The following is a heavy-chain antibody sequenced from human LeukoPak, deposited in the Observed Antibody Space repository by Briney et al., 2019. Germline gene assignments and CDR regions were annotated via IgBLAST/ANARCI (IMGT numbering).Heavy chain of an antibody. CDR3: ARGRYCSATTCSGGDAFDI. D-gene: IGHD2-8*02. Sequence: PSETLSLTCTVSGTSVSSYYLSWIRQPAGRGLEWIGRIYTRGSTNYNPSLQSRVSMSVDSSKSQLSLRLTSVTAADTAIYYCARGRYCSATTCSGGDAFDIWGQGTVVTVSS. J-gene: IGHJ3*02. V-gene: IGHV4-4*07. CDR2: IYTRGST. CDR1: GTSVSSYY.